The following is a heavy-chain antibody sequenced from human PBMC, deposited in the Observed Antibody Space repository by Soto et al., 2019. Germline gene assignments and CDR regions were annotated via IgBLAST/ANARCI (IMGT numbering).Heavy chain of an antibody. CDR3: ARDPLEGDDFWSNYYYYGMDV. J-gene: IGHJ6*02. Sequence: ASVKVSCKASGYPFTGYYMHWVRQAPGQGLEWMGWINPNSGGTNYAQKFQGRVTMTRDTSISTAYMELSRLRSDDTAVYYCARDPLEGDDFWSNYYYYGMDVWGQGTTVTVSS. D-gene: IGHD3-3*01. V-gene: IGHV1-2*02. CDR1: GYPFTGYY. CDR2: INPNSGGT.